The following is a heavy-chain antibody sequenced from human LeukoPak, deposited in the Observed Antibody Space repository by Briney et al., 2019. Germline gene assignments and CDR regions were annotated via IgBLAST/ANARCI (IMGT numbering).Heavy chain of an antibody. Sequence: GGSLRLSCAASGFTFSSYGMNWVRQAPGKGLEWISYISSRSSTIYYADSVKGRFTISRDNAKNSLYLQMNSLRDEDTAVYYCARGCSGGSCFGDFDYWGQGTLGTVSS. CDR3: ARGCSGGSCFGDFDY. CDR1: GFTFSSYG. V-gene: IGHV3-48*02. CDR2: ISSRSSTI. D-gene: IGHD2-15*01. J-gene: IGHJ4*02.